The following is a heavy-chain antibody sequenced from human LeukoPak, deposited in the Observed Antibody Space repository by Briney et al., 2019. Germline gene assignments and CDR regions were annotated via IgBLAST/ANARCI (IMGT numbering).Heavy chain of an antibody. CDR3: ARVSNYYDSSGYLDY. J-gene: IGHJ4*02. Sequence: ASVTVSCKASGYTFTSYGISWVRQAPGQGLEWMGWISAYNGNTNYAQKLQGRVTMTTDTSTSTAYMELRSLRSDDTAVYYCARVSNYYDSSGYLDYWGQGTLVTVSS. CDR1: GYTFTSYG. CDR2: ISAYNGNT. V-gene: IGHV1-18*01. D-gene: IGHD3-22*01.